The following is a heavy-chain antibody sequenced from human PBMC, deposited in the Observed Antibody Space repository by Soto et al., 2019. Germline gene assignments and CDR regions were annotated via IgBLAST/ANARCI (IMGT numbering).Heavy chain of an antibody. D-gene: IGHD3-3*01. J-gene: IGHJ3*02. CDR1: GGSFSGYY. CDR3: ARIRNYFGVGNRGSFDI. Sequence: SETLSLTCAVYGGSFSGYYWSWIRQPPGKGLEWIGEINHSGSTNYNPSLKSRVTISVDTSKNQFSLKLSSVTAADTAVYYCARIRNYFGVGNRGSFDIWGQGTMVTVSS. V-gene: IGHV4-34*01. CDR2: INHSGST.